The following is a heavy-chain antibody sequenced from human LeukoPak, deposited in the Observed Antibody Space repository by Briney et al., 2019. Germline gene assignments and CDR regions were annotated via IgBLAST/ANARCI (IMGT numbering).Heavy chain of an antibody. CDR3: ARSPRRVTATIYFDY. J-gene: IGHJ4*02. Sequence: SETLSLTCTVSGFFVSSGYYWGWIRQPPGKGLEWIGSIYHRGTTYYNPSLKSRVSMSVDTSKNQFSLKLTSVTTADTAVYYCARSPRRVTATIYFDYWGQGTLVTASS. CDR1: GFFVSSGYY. V-gene: IGHV4-38-2*02. D-gene: IGHD2-21*02. CDR2: IYHRGTT.